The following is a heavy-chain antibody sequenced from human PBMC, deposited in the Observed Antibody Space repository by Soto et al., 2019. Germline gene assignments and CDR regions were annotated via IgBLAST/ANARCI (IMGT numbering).Heavy chain of an antibody. CDR1: GFTFSNYG. CDR3: AKVVEQQLVRCGLDC. V-gene: IGHV3-30*18. CDR2: ISSDGSSK. Sequence: QVQLMESGGGVVQPGTSLRLSCAASGFTFSNYGMHWVRQAPGKGLDCVASISSDGSSKYYADSVKGRFTISRDNSKNTLNLEMNSLRVEDTAVYYCAKVVEQQLVRCGLDCWGQGTLVTVSS. D-gene: IGHD6-13*01. J-gene: IGHJ4*02.